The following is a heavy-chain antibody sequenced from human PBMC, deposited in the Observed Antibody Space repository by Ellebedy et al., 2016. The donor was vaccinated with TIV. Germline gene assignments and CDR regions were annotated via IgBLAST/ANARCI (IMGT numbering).Heavy chain of an antibody. D-gene: IGHD3-22*01. CDR1: AYSISRGYY. Sequence: MPSETLSLTCTVSAYSISRGYYWGWLRQPTGKGRKWVGSIQHSGYTYYNPCLKNRVTISVDPSQNQYSLKLSSVTAADTGVYYCAKDALVTTIIGRGGWTEPWGQGTLVTVSS. CDR3: AKDALVTTIIGRGGWTEP. J-gene: IGHJ5*02. CDR2: IQHSGYT. V-gene: IGHV4-38-2*02.